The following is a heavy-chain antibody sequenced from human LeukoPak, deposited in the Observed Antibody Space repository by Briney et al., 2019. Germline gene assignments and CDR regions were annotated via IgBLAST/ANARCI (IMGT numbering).Heavy chain of an antibody. J-gene: IGHJ4*02. V-gene: IGHV3-21*01. Sequence: TGGSLRLSCATSGLTFSSYNMCWVRQAPGKGLEWVSSISSHSSYIYYADSVKGRFTISRDNAQNSLYLQMNSLRAEDTAVYYCARGDYPSIWGQGTLLTVSS. CDR1: GLTFSSYN. CDR3: ARGDYPSI. D-gene: IGHD4-17*01. CDR2: ISSHSSYI.